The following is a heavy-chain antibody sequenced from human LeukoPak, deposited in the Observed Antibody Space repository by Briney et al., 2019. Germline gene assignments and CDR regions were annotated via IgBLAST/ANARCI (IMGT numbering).Heavy chain of an antibody. Sequence: SSVKVSCKTPGGTFNNSAISWVRQAPGQGLEWLGGIMPLFGTAGYAQKFQGRVTITKDESTRTVYLELTSLTSDDTAVYYCARDVHGDCGSGWFDPWGQGTLVSVSS. J-gene: IGHJ5*02. CDR1: GGTFNNSA. CDR3: ARDVHGDCGSGWFDP. D-gene: IGHD2-21*02. V-gene: IGHV1-69*05. CDR2: IMPLFGTA.